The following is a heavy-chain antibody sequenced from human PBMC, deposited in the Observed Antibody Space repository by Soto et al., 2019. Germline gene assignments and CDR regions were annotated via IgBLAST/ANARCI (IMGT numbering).Heavy chain of an antibody. CDR3: ARRLDPLQYSDY. CDR1: GFTFDDYG. Sequence: VQLVESGGGLVQPGGSLRLSCAASGFTFDDYGMNWVRQAPGTRLEWVSFISFSGHTVYYADSVRGRFTISRDNAKSTLFLEMNSLRDDDTATYYCARRLDPLQYSDYWGHGTLVTVSS. J-gene: IGHJ4*01. D-gene: IGHD5-12*01. CDR2: ISFSGHTV. V-gene: IGHV3-48*02.